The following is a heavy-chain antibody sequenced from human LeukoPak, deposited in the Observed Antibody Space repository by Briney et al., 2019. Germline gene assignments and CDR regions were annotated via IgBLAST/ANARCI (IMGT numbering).Heavy chain of an antibody. CDR3: ARDYKDYDILTGYYR. CDR1: GGSISSSSYY. J-gene: IGHJ4*02. Sequence: PSETLSLTCTVSGGSISSSSYYWGWIRQPPGKGLEWIGSIYYSGSTYYNPSLKSRVTISVDTSKNQFSLKLSSVTAADTAVYYCARDYKDYDILTGYYRWGQGTLVTVSS. D-gene: IGHD3-9*01. CDR2: IYYSGST. V-gene: IGHV4-39*07.